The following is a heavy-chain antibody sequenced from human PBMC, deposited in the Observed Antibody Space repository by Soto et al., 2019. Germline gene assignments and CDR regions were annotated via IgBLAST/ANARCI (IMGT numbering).Heavy chain of an antibody. CDR3: ARDPEDAITFDC. V-gene: IGHV3-74*01. J-gene: IGHJ4*02. D-gene: IGHD3-10*01. Sequence: GGSMRLSCAASGFTFNNYCMHWVRQAPGKGLVWVSCINGDGSDTRYADSVKGRFTISRDNAKNTLYLQMNSLSAEDTAVYYCARDPEDAITFDCWGQGILVTVSS. CDR1: GFTFNNYC. CDR2: INGDGSDT.